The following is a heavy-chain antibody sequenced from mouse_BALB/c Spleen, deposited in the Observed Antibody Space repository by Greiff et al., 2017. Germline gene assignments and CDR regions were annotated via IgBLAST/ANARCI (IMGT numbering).Heavy chain of an antibody. J-gene: IGHJ3*01. D-gene: IGHD2-4*01. Sequence: VQLKQSGGGLVQPGGSLKLSCAASGFTFSSYGMSWVRQTPDKRLELVATINSNGGSTYYPDSVKGRFTISRDNAKNTLYLQMSSLKSEDTAMYYCARDRDGYDYDEGWFAYWGQGTLVTVSA. CDR2: INSNGGST. CDR3: ARDRDGYDYDEGWFAY. V-gene: IGHV5-6-3*01. CDR1: GFTFSSYG.